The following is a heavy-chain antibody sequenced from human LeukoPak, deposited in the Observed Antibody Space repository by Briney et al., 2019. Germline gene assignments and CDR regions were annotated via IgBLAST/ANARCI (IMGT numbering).Heavy chain of an antibody. CDR1: GFSISSGYF. CDR2: IFHSGIT. D-gene: IGHD2-2*01. V-gene: IGHV4-38-2*01. Sequence: SETLSLTCAVSGFSISSGYFWAWIRQSPGKGLEWIGSIFHSGITYYNPSLKSRITISVNTSKNQFSLRLSSVTAADTAVYYCARRISTRRGETCSSTSCYFDYWGQGTLVTVSS. J-gene: IGHJ4*02. CDR3: ARRISTRRGETCSSTSCYFDY.